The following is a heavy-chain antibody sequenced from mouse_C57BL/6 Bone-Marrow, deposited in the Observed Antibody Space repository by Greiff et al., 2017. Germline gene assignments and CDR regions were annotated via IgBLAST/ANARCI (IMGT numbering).Heavy chain of an antibody. CDR1: GYTFTDYY. D-gene: IGHD2-3*01. Sequence: VQRVESGAELVRPGASVKLSCKASGYTFTDYYINWVKQRPGQGLEWIARIYPGSGNTYYNEKFKGKATLTAEKSSSTAYMQLSSLTSEDSAVYFCARGWYYFDYWGQGTTLTVSS. CDR2: IYPGSGNT. CDR3: ARGWYYFDY. V-gene: IGHV1-76*01. J-gene: IGHJ2*01.